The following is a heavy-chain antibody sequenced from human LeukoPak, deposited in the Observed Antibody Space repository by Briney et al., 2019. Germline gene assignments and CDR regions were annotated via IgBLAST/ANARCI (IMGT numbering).Heavy chain of an antibody. V-gene: IGHV3-23*01. CDR1: GFTFSSYA. D-gene: IGHD3-9*01. Sequence: GGSLRLSCPASGFTFSSYAMSWVRQAPGKGLEWVSAISGSGGSTYYADSVKGRFTISRDNSKNTLYLQMNSLRAEDTAVYYCAKDPPDYDILTGNDAFDIWGQGTMVTVSS. CDR2: ISGSGGST. CDR3: AKDPPDYDILTGNDAFDI. J-gene: IGHJ3*02.